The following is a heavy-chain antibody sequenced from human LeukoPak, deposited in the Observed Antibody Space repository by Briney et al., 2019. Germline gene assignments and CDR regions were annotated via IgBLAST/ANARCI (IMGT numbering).Heavy chain of an antibody. CDR3: ARVSDILTGYSVGAFDI. CDR1: GGSISSYY. Sequence: SETLSLTCTVSGGSISSYYWSWIRQPPGKGLEWIGYIYYSGGTNYNPSLKSRVTISVDTPKNQFSLKLSSVTAADTAVYYCARVSDILTGYSVGAFDIWGQGTMVTVSS. D-gene: IGHD3-9*01. V-gene: IGHV4-59*01. CDR2: IYYSGGT. J-gene: IGHJ3*02.